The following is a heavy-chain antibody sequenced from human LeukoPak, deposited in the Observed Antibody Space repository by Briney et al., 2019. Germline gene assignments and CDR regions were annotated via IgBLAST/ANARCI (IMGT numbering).Heavy chain of an antibody. CDR2: MNPNSGRT. V-gene: IGHV1-8*01. Sequence: GASVKVSCKASGYTLTSYDINWVRQATGQGLEWMGWMNPNSGRTGYAQNFQGRITITRNTSISTAYKELSSLRSEDTAVYYCTRETSSRYFDYWGQGTLVTVSS. CDR3: TRETSSRYFDY. CDR1: GYTLTSYD. J-gene: IGHJ4*02.